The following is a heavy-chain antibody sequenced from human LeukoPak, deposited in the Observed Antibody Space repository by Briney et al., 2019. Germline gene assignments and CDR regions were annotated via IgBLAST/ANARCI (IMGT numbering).Heavy chain of an antibody. CDR2: IYHSGST. J-gene: IGHJ5*02. V-gene: IGHV4-4*02. CDR3: ARDGRSATTYYYDSSGYSNWFDP. CDR1: GGSISSSNW. Sequence: SETLSLTCAVSGGSISSSNWWSWVRQPPGKGLERIGEIYHSGSTNYNPSLKSRVTISVDTSKNQFSLKLSSVTAADTAVYYCARDGRSATTYYYDSSGYSNWFDPWGQGTLVTVSS. D-gene: IGHD3-22*01.